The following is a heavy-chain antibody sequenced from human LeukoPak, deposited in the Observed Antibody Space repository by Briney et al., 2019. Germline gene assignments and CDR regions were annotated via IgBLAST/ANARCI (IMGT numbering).Heavy chain of an antibody. CDR3: ARRGIVSSGNYYGMDV. J-gene: IGHJ6*02. Sequence: SETLSLTCTVSGGSISSSSYYWSWIRQPPGKGLEWIGYIYYSGSTNYNPSLKSRVTISVDTSKNQFSLKLSSVTAADTAVYYCARRGIVSSGNYYGMDVWGQGTTVTVSS. D-gene: IGHD2-15*01. CDR1: GGSISSSSYY. CDR2: IYYSGST. V-gene: IGHV4-61*05.